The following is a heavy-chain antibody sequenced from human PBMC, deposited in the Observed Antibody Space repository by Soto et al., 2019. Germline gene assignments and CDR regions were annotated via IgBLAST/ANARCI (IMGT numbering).Heavy chain of an antibody. CDR1: GFTFSSYS. J-gene: IGHJ6*02. CDR3: AREGATPNPNYYYYYGMDV. CDR2: ISSSSSYI. Sequence: GGSLRLSCAAPGFTFSSYSMNWVRQAPGKGLEWVSSISSSSSYIYYADSVKGRFTISRDNAKNSLYLQMNSLRAEDTAVYYCAREGATPNPNYYYYYGMDVWGQGTTVTVSS. D-gene: IGHD1-26*01. V-gene: IGHV3-21*01.